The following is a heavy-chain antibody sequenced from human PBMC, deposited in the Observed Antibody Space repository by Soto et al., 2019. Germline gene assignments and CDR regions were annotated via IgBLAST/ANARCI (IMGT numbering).Heavy chain of an antibody. CDR3: VRGMTTVTTFDY. Sequence: QLQLQESGSGLVKPSQTLSLTCAGSGGSISSGGYSWSWIRQPPGKGLEWIGYLYHSGSTYYNPSLTSPVTISVDTSKIQVSLKMISVTAADTAVYYCVRGMTTVTTFDYWGQGTLVTVSS. D-gene: IGHD4-17*01. CDR1: GGSISSGGYS. J-gene: IGHJ4*02. V-gene: IGHV4-30-2*01. CDR2: LYHSGST.